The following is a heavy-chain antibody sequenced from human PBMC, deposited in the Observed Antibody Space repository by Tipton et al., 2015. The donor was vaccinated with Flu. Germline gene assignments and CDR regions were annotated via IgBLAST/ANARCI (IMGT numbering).Heavy chain of an antibody. CDR2: IYMGGRT. Sequence: TLSLTCSVAGGSINSYYWSWIRQTAGKGLEWIGRIYMGGRTSYNPALKSRVTMEVDLFKNQISLRLSSVTAADTAVYYCARERRGGWPFYDAFDFWGQGTTVTVSS. CDR1: GGSINSYY. V-gene: IGHV4-4*07. D-gene: IGHD6-19*01. J-gene: IGHJ3*01. CDR3: ARERRGGWPFYDAFDF.